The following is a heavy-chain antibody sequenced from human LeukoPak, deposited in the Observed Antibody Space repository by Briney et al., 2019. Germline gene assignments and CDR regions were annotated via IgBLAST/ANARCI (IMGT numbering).Heavy chain of an antibody. CDR2: IFYSGST. Sequence: SETLSLTCTVSGGSISTSSYYWGWVRQPPGKGLEWIGNIFYSGSTYYSPSLKSRVTISVDTSKNQFSLKLSSVTAADTAVYYCARGGFGELLWSFYFDYWGQGTLVTVSS. J-gene: IGHJ4*02. D-gene: IGHD3-10*01. CDR1: GGSISTSSYY. CDR3: ARGGFGELLWSFYFDY. V-gene: IGHV4-39*07.